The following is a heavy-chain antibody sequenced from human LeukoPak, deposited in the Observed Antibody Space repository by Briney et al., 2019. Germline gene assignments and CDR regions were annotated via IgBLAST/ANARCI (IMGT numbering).Heavy chain of an antibody. V-gene: IGHV3-66*02. CDR2: IYSGGYT. CDR3: AKDPRGYNYGYFDL. J-gene: IGHJ4*02. Sequence: GGSLTLSCAASGFTVSSTYMSWVRQAPGKGLEWVSVIYSGGYTYYAHSVKGRFTISRDNSKNTLYLQMNSLTTEDTAVYYCAKDPRGYNYGYFDLWGQGTLVTVSS. CDR1: GFTVSSTY. D-gene: IGHD5-18*01.